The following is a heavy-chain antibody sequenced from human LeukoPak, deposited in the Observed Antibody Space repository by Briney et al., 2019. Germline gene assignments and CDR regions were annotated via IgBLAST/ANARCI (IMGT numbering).Heavy chain of an antibody. CDR2: ISSSGSTI. J-gene: IGHJ4*02. D-gene: IGHD6-13*01. CDR3: AGRRSSSLVLFDY. CDR1: GFTFSDYY. V-gene: IGHV3-11*01. Sequence: GGSLRLSCAASGFTFSDYYMSWIRQAPGKGLEWVSYISSSGSTIYYADSVKGRFTISRDNAKNSLYLQMNSLRAEDTAVYYCAGRRSSSLVLFDYWGQGTLVTVSS.